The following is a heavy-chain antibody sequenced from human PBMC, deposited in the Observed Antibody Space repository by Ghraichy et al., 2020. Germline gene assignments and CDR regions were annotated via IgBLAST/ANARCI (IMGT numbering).Heavy chain of an antibody. CDR2: TIDTGANT. CDR3: AKMAGHPHYDYYMDV. D-gene: IGHD6-19*01. Sequence: GGSLRLSCAASGFTFSSFAMSWVRQAPGKGLEWVSATIDTGANTFYADSVKGRFTISRDNSKNTLYLQMNSLRGEDTAVYYCAKMAGHPHYDYYMDVWGKGTGVTVSS. CDR1: GFTFSSFA. J-gene: IGHJ6*03. V-gene: IGHV3-23*01.